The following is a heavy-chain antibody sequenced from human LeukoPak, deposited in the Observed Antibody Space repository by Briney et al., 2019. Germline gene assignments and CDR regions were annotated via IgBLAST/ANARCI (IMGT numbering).Heavy chain of an antibody. J-gene: IGHJ4*02. CDR2: IYSGGST. V-gene: IGHV3-53*01. Sequence: PGGSLRLSCAASGFTVSSNYISWVRQAPGKGLEWVSLIYSGGSTYYADSVKGRFSISRDNSKNTMFLQMNSLRAEDTAVYYCATDAHWGQGTLVTVSS. CDR1: GFTVSSNY. CDR3: ATDAH.